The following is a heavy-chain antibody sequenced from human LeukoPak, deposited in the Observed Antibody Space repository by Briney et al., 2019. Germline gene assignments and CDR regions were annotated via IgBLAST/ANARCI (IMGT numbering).Heavy chain of an antibody. CDR3: ARIVVRRAFDI. Sequence: GGSPRLPCAASGFTFSSYSMNWVRQAPGKGLEWVSSISSSSSYIYYADSVKGRFTISRDNAKNSLYLQMNSLRAEDTAVYYCARIVVRRAFDIWGQGTMVTVSS. D-gene: IGHD3-22*01. CDR1: GFTFSSYS. CDR2: ISSSSSYI. J-gene: IGHJ3*02. V-gene: IGHV3-21*01.